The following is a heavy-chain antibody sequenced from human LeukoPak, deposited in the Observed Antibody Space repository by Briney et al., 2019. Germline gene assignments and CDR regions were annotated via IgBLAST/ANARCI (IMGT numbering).Heavy chain of an antibody. CDR1: GYTFTSYY. D-gene: IGHD4-23*01. CDR3: ARDTSGQAADYGGNSRCFDL. Sequence: ASVKVSCKASGYTFTSYYMHWVRQAPGQGLEWMGIFNPSGGSTSYAQKFQGRVTMTRDTSTSTVYMELSSLRSEDTAMYYCARDTSGQAADYGGNSRCFDLWGRGTLVTVSS. CDR2: FNPSGGST. J-gene: IGHJ2*01. V-gene: IGHV1-46*01.